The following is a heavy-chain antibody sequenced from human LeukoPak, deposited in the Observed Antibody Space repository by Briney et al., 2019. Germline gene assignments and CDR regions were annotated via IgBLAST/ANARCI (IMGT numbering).Heavy chain of an antibody. CDR1: GYTFTSYG. V-gene: IGHV1-69*06. J-gene: IGHJ3*02. D-gene: IGHD6-13*01. CDR3: ASVESSSWYNGAFDI. Sequence: GASVKASRKASGYTFTSYGFSWVRQAPGQGLEWMGGIIPIFGTANYAQKFQGRVTITADKSTSTAYMELSSLRSEDTAVYYCASVESSSWYNGAFDIWDQGTMVTVSS. CDR2: IIPIFGTA.